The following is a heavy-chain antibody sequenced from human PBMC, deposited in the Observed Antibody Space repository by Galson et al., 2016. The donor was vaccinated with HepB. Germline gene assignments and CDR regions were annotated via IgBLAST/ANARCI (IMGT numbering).Heavy chain of an antibody. J-gene: IGHJ4*02. D-gene: IGHD4/OR15-4a*01. V-gene: IGHV3-7*01. CDR2: IKQDGRQK. Sequence: SLRLSCAASGFTFSNYWMSWVRQAPGEGLEWLVNIKQDGRQKDDVDYVKGRFTIYRDNAKNSLYLQMNSLRVEDTAVYYCARDDYSGGRGSPDYWGQGTLVTVSS. CDR3: ARDDYSGGRGSPDY. CDR1: GFTFSNYW.